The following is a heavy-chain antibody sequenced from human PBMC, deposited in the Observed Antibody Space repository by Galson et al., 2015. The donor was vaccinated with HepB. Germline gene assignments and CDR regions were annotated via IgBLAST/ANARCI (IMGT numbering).Heavy chain of an antibody. CDR3: AKEHNGGHSGFDM. J-gene: IGHJ3*02. D-gene: IGHD3-16*01. Sequence: SLRLSCAASGFTFDNYAMNWVRQAPAKGLEWVSGIRSSGGGANYADAVKGRFIISRDNSKNTLYLEKNSLRVEDTAVYYCAKEHNGGHSGFDMWGQGTMVTVSP. CDR2: IRSSGGGA. CDR1: GFTFDNYA. V-gene: IGHV3-23*01.